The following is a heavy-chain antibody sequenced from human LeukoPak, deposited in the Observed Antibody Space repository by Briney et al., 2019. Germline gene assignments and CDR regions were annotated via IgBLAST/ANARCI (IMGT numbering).Heavy chain of an antibody. CDR1: GFTFSSYE. CDR2: ISSSGSTI. J-gene: IGHJ4*02. Sequence: GGSLRLSCAASGFTFSSYEMNWVRQAPGKGLEWVSYISSSGSTIYYADSVKGRFTTSRDNAKNSLYLQMNSLRAEDTAVYYCARSYWNDHFDYWGQGTLVTVSS. CDR3: ARSYWNDHFDY. D-gene: IGHD1-1*01. V-gene: IGHV3-48*03.